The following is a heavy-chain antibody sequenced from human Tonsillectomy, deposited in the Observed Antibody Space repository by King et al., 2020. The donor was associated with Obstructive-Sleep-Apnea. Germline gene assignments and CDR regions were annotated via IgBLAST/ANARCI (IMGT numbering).Heavy chain of an antibody. CDR1: GGSISSSSYY. Sequence: QLQESGPGLVKPSETLSLTCTVSGGSISSSSYYWGWIRQPPGKGLEWIGSIYYSGSTYYNPSLKSRVTISVDTSKNQFSLKLSSVTAADTAVYYCARDLGSYDFWSGYPIWGQGTMVTVSS. CDR2: IYYSGST. CDR3: ARDLGSYDFWSGYPI. V-gene: IGHV4-39*07. D-gene: IGHD3-3*01. J-gene: IGHJ3*02.